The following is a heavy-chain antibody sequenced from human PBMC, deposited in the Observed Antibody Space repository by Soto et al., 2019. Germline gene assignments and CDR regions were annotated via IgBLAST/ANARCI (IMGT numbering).Heavy chain of an antibody. J-gene: IGHJ4*01. CDR3: ARGEQYSGRIFDY. Sequence: QVQLQQSGPGLVKPSQTLLLTCDISGDSVSSNTAGWNWVRQSPSRGLEWLGRTYYRSKWYYDYALSLRSRITINPDTSKNQYSLQLNSVTPEDTAVYYCARGEQYSGRIFDYWGQGTLVTVSS. CDR1: GDSVSSNTAG. CDR2: TYYRSKWYY. V-gene: IGHV6-1*01. D-gene: IGHD1-26*01.